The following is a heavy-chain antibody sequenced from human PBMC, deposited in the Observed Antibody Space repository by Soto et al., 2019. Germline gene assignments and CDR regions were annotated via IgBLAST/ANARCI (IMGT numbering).Heavy chain of an antibody. CDR3: AKPDGSDWNNLYFDY. CDR1: GFTFSTYA. CDR2: ISDSGSTI. J-gene: IGHJ4*02. D-gene: IGHD1-1*01. V-gene: IGHV3-23*01. Sequence: EVQLLESGGGLVQPGGSLRLSCAASGFTFSTYAMSWVRQAPGKGLEWVSVISDSGSTIYYADSVKGRFTISRDNSKNTLYLQMTSLRAEDTAVYYCAKPDGSDWNNLYFDYWVQGTLVTVSS.